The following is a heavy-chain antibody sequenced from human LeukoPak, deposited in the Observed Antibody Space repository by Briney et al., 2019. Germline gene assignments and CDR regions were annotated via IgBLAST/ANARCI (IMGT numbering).Heavy chain of an antibody. Sequence: ASVKVSCKASGYTFTSYSISWVRPAPGQGLEWMGWICVFNGNTNYAQKLQGRVTMTTDTSTSTAYMELRSLRSDDTAVYYCARWKTRDSSSWYVYWYFDLWGRGTLVTVSS. CDR3: ARWKTRDSSSWYVYWYFDL. CDR2: ICVFNGNT. J-gene: IGHJ2*01. CDR1: GYTFTSYS. D-gene: IGHD6-13*01. V-gene: IGHV1-18*01.